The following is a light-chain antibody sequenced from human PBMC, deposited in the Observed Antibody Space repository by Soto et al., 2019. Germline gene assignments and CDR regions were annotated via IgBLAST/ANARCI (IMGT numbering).Light chain of an antibody. J-gene: IGKJ2*01. CDR3: HQSYSTLYT. Sequence: DIQMTQSPSSLSASVGDRVTITCRASQSISSYLNWYQQKPGKAPKLLIYAASSLKSGVPSRFSGSGSGTDFTLTISSLQPEDFATYYCHQSYSTLYTFGQGTKLEIK. CDR2: AAS. CDR1: QSISSY. V-gene: IGKV1-39*01.